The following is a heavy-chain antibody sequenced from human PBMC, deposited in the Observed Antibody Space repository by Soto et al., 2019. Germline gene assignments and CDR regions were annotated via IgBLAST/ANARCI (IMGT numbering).Heavy chain of an antibody. CDR2: IYYSGST. Sequence: QLQLQESGPGLVKPSETLSLTCTVSGGSISSSSYYWGWIRQPPGKGLEWIGSIYYSGSTYYNPSLKSRVPISVDTSKNQFSLKLGSVTAADTAVYYCARHPSRGTTYDFWSGYLPNWGQGTLVTVSP. D-gene: IGHD3-3*01. CDR1: GGSISSSSYY. V-gene: IGHV4-39*01. CDR3: ARHPSRGTTYDFWSGYLPN. J-gene: IGHJ4*02.